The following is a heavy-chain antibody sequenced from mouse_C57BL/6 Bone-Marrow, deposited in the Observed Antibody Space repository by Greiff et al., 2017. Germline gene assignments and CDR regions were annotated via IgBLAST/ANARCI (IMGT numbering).Heavy chain of an antibody. J-gene: IGHJ3*01. D-gene: IGHD1-1*01. CDR1: GYAFTNYL. V-gene: IGHV1-54*01. Sequence: QVQLQQSGAELVRPGTSVKVSCKASGYAFTNYLIEWVKQRPGQGLEWIGVINPGSGGTNYNEKFKGKATLTADKSSSTAYMQLSSLTSEDSAVYFCARHYGSSFFAYWGQGTLVTVSA. CDR2: INPGSGGT. CDR3: ARHYGSSFFAY.